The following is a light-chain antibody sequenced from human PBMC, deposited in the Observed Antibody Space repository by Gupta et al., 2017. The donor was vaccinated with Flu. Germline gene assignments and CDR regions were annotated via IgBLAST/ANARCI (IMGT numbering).Light chain of an antibody. CDR2: DAS. CDR3: QQSSNWPLT. CDR1: QSVSSY. J-gene: IGKJ4*01. Sequence: EIVLTQSPATLSLSPGESATLSCRASQSVSSYLAWYQQKPGQAPRLLIYDASNRATGIPDRFSGSVSGTDFTLNISSLEPEDFAVYYCQQSSNWPLTFGGGTKVEIK. V-gene: IGKV3-11*01.